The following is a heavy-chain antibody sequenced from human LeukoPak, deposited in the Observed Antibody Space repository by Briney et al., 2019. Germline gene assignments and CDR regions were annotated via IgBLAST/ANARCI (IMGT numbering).Heavy chain of an antibody. CDR3: ARGGGCAVKVAFDI. Sequence: PSETLSLTCAVSGGSISSGGYSWSWIRQPPGKGLEWIGYIYHSGSTYYNPSLKSRVTISVDRSKNQFSLKLSSVTAADTAVYYCARGGGCAVKVAFDIWGQGTMVTVSS. V-gene: IGHV4-30-2*01. J-gene: IGHJ3*02. CDR2: IYHSGST. D-gene: IGHD2-21*01. CDR1: GGSISSGGYS.